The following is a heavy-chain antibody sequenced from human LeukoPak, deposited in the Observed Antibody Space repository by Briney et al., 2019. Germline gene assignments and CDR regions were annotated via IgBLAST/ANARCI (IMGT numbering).Heavy chain of an antibody. V-gene: IGHV4-30-2*01. CDR2: IYHSGST. CDR1: GGSISSGGYY. J-gene: IGHJ4*02. D-gene: IGHD6-6*01. Sequence: KPSQTLSLTCTVSGGSISSGGYYWGWIRQPPGKGLEWIGYIYHSGSTYYNPGLKSRFTISVDRGKNEFSLKLSSVTAADTAVYYCASSTQSIAARDYWGQGTLVTVSS. CDR3: ASSTQSIAARDY.